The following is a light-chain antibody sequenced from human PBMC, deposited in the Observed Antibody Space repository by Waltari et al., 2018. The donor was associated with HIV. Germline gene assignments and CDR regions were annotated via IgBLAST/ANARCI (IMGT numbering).Light chain of an antibody. CDR3: YSYTSRSTCV. J-gene: IGLJ1*01. V-gene: IGLV2-14*01. Sequence: QSGLAQPASVSGSPGQSITIACTGTSSDIGFYNSVSWYQQHPGKVPKLIIFEVSNRPSGVSNRFSGSKSANTASLTISGLQAEDEADYFCYSYTSRSTCVFGTGTKVTVL. CDR1: SSDIGFYNS. CDR2: EVS.